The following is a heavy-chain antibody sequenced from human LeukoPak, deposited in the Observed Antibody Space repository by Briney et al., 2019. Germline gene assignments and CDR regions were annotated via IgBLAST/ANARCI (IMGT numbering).Heavy chain of an antibody. Sequence: SPETLSLTCAVYGGSFSGYYWSWIRQPPGKGLEWIGEINHSGSTNYNPSLKSRVTISVDTSKNQFSLKLSSVTPADTAVYYCARGKRGKGLKTYYYDSSGYWPIDYWGQGTLVTVSS. V-gene: IGHV4-34*01. D-gene: IGHD3-22*01. J-gene: IGHJ4*02. CDR1: GGSFSGYY. CDR3: ARGKRGKGLKTYYYDSSGYWPIDY. CDR2: INHSGST.